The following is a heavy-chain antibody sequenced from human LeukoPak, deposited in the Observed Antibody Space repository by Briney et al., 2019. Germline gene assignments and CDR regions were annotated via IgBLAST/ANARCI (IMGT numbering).Heavy chain of an antibody. Sequence: ASVKVSCKASGYTFTSYYMHWVRQATGQGLEWMGWMNPNSGNTGYAQKFQGRVTMTRNTSISTAYMELSSLRSEDTAVYYCARGGGADGRFGEFSDLDYWGQGTLVTVSS. J-gene: IGHJ4*02. CDR2: MNPNSGNT. CDR1: GYTFTSYY. V-gene: IGHV1-8*02. D-gene: IGHD3-10*01. CDR3: ARGGGADGRFGEFSDLDY.